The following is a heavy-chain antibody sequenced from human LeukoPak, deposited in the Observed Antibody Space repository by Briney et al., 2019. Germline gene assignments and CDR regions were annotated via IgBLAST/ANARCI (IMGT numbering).Heavy chain of an antibody. CDR3: ARVLRPDWYFDL. V-gene: IGHV4-61*02. Sequence: SETLSLTCTVSGGSISSGSYYWSWIRQPAGKGLEWIGRIYTSGSTNYSPPLKSRVTISVDTSKNQFSLKLSSVTAADTAVYYCARVLRPDWYFDLWGRGTLVTVSS. D-gene: IGHD4-17*01. J-gene: IGHJ2*01. CDR2: IYTSGST. CDR1: GGSISSGSYY.